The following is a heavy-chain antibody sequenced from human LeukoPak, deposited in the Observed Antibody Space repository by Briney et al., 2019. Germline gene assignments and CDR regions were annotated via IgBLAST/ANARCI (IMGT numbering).Heavy chain of an antibody. CDR2: ISYDGSNK. D-gene: IGHD4-17*01. Sequence: GGSLRLSCAASGFTFSSYAMHWVRQAPGKGLEWVAVISYDGSNKYYADSVKGRFTISRDNSKNTLYLQMTSLRPGDTAVYYCAKDSDDYGDYGNYFDYWGQGTLVTVSS. J-gene: IGHJ4*02. CDR3: AKDSDDYGDYGNYFDY. CDR1: GFTFSSYA. V-gene: IGHV3-30-3*02.